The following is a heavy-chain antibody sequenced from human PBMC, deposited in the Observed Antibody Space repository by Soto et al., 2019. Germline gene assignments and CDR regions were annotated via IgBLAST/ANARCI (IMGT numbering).Heavy chain of an antibody. Sequence: ASVKVSCKASGYTFNTYSISWVRQAPGQGLEWMGWISGYNGDTHYAQKFQGRVTMTTDTSTSTAYMELRSLRSDDTAMYYCARENVLSYVETAMVDYFDYWG. CDR1: GYTFNTYS. CDR3: ARENVLSYVETAMVDYFDY. V-gene: IGHV1-18*01. CDR2: ISGYNGDT. D-gene: IGHD5-18*01. J-gene: IGHJ4*01.